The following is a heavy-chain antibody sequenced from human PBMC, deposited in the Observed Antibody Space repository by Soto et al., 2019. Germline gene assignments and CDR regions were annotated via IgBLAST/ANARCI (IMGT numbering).Heavy chain of an antibody. Sequence: QVQLVESGGGVVQPGRSLRLSCAASGFTFSGYAMHWVRQAPGKGLEWVAVISYDGSKTYHADSVTGRFTISRDNSKNTLYLQMNSLRAEDTAVYYCATENKNWELLYWGQGTLVTVSS. CDR2: ISYDGSKT. V-gene: IGHV3-30-3*01. J-gene: IGHJ4*02. D-gene: IGHD1-26*01. CDR1: GFTFSGYA. CDR3: ATENKNWELLY.